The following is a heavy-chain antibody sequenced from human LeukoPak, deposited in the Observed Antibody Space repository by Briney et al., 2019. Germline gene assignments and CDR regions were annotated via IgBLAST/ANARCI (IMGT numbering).Heavy chain of an antibody. CDR3: ARMSDILTGHYPKWFDP. J-gene: IGHJ5*02. CDR1: GYTFTGYY. D-gene: IGHD3-9*01. V-gene: IGHV1-2*02. Sequence: ASVKVSCKASGYTFTGYYMHWVRQAPTKALEWMGCINPNSGGTSYAQKFQGRVTMTRDTSVSTAYMELSRLRSDDTAVYYCARMSDILTGHYPKWFDPWGQGTLVTVSS. CDR2: INPNSGGT.